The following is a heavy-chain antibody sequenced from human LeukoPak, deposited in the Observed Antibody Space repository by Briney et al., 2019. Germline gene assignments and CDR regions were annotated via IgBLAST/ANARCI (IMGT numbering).Heavy chain of an antibody. D-gene: IGHD6-19*01. CDR3: ARDGALYGSGTPLV. Sequence: GGSLRLSCAASGFTVSSNYMSWVRQAPGKGLEWVSVIYSGGSTYYADSVKGRFTISRDNSKNTLYLQMNSLRAEDTAVYYCARDGALYGSGTPLVWGQGTLVTVSS. J-gene: IGHJ4*02. V-gene: IGHV3-66*01. CDR1: GFTVSSNY. CDR2: IYSGGST.